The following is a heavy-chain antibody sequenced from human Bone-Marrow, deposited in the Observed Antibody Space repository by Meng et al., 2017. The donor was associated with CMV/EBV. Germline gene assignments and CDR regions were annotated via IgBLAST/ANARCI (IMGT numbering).Heavy chain of an antibody. V-gene: IGHV3-11*01. CDR1: GFALSDYY. J-gene: IGHJ6*02. CDR3: ARDWLNKAMDV. Sequence: GESLKISCAASGFALSDYYMIWMRQAPGRGLECILYIGNGYTGSAIYYADSVKGRFTVSRDNAENSLYLQMNSLRAKDTAVYYCARDWLNKAMDVWGQGTTVTVSS. CDR2: IGNGYTGSAI. D-gene: IGHD1/OR15-1a*01.